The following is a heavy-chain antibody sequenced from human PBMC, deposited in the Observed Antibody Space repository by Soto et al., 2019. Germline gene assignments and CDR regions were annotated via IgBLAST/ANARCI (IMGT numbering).Heavy chain of an antibody. D-gene: IGHD6-13*01. Sequence: QVQLVQSGAEVKKPGASVKVSCKASGYTFTGYYMHWVRQAPGQGLEWMGWINPNSGGTNYAQKFQGRVTMTRDTSISTAYMELSRLRSDDTAVYYCARGDFSWKRRTKVFDYWGQGTLVTVSS. J-gene: IGHJ4*02. CDR2: INPNSGGT. V-gene: IGHV1-2*02. CDR3: ARGDFSWKRRTKVFDY. CDR1: GYTFTGYY.